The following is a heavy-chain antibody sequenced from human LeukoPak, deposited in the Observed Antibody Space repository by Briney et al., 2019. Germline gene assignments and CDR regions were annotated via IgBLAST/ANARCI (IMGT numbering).Heavy chain of an antibody. J-gene: IGHJ4*02. V-gene: IGHV4-61*02. Sequence: PSETLSLTCTVSGGSISSGSYYWSWIRQPAGKGLEWIGRIYTSGSTNYNPSLKSRVTMSVDTSKNQFSLKLSSVTAADTAVYYCARSGTGYCSGGSCYEAYPHYFDYWGQGTLVTVSS. CDR2: IYTSGST. CDR3: ARSGTGYCSGGSCYEAYPHYFDY. D-gene: IGHD2-15*01. CDR1: GGSISSGSYY.